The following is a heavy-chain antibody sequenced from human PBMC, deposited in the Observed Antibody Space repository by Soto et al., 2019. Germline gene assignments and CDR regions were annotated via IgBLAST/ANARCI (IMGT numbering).Heavy chain of an antibody. CDR1: GGSISSSSYY. D-gene: IGHD5-18*01. CDR2: IYYSGST. CDR3: ARFGYVDTAMVYYFDY. V-gene: IGHV4-39*01. Sequence: QLQLQESGPGLVKPSETLSLTCTVSGGSISSSSYYWGWIRQPPGKGLEWIGSIYYSGSTYYNPSLKSRVTISVDTSKNQFSLQLSSVTAADTAVYYCARFGYVDTAMVYYFDYWGQGTLVTVSS. J-gene: IGHJ4*02.